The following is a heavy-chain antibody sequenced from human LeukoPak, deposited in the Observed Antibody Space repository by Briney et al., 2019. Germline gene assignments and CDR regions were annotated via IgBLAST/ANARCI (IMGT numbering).Heavy chain of an antibody. CDR2: INPSVGST. CDR1: VYTFTSYY. J-gene: IGHJ6*03. V-gene: IGHV1-46*01. CDR3: ATAYCGGDCYSRDGYYYYYMDV. Sequence: ASVKVSCKASVYTFTSYYMHWVRQAPGQGVEWMGIINPSVGSTSYAQKFQGRVTMTRDMSTSTVYMELSSLRSEDTAVYYCATAYCGGDCYSRDGYYYYYMDVWGQGTMVTVSS. D-gene: IGHD2-21*02.